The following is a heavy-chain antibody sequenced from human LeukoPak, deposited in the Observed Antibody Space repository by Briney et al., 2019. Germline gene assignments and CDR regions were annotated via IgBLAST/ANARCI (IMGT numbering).Heavy chain of an antibody. Sequence: PSETLSLTCSVPGGSIRGYYWSWIRQPAGKGLEWIGRVFTDGSSNYNPSLKSRVTMSVDTSNNQFSLKLSSVTAADTAVYYCARDLGLSLDYWGQGTLVTVSS. V-gene: IGHV4-4*07. D-gene: IGHD3-16*01. CDR1: GGSIRGYY. CDR2: VFTDGSS. CDR3: ARDLGLSLDY. J-gene: IGHJ4*02.